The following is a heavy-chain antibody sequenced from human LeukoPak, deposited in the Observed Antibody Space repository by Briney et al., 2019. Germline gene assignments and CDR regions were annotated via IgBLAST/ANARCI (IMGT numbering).Heavy chain of an antibody. CDR3: AWGDYYGSGTPGY. Sequence: GGSLRLSCAASGFTFSSYSMNWVRQAPGKGLEWVSSISSSSSYIYYADSVKGRFTISRDNAKNSLYLQINSLRAEDTAVYYCAWGDYYGSGTPGYWGQGTLVTVSS. CDR1: GFTFSSYS. J-gene: IGHJ4*02. CDR2: ISSSSSYI. D-gene: IGHD3-10*01. V-gene: IGHV3-21*01.